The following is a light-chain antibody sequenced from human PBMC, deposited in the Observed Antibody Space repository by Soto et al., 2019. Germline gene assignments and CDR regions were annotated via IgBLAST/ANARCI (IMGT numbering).Light chain of an antibody. J-gene: IGKJ4*01. CDR2: DAS. V-gene: IGKV1-5*01. CDR1: QSISSW. Sequence: EIQMTQSQSSLSASVGDRVTITCRASQSISSWLAWYQQKPGKAPKLLIYDASSLESGVPSRFSGSGSGTEFTLTISSLQPDDFATYYCQQYNSYPLTFGGGTWWIS. CDR3: QQYNSYPLT.